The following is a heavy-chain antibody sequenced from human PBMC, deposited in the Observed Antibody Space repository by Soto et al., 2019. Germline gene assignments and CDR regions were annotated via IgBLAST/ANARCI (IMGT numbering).Heavy chain of an antibody. CDR1: GGSTSHYC. V-gene: IGHV4-59*01. CDR2: IYYSGST. J-gene: IGHJ5*02. D-gene: IGHD3-16*01. Sequence: PPETLSLPCTVSGGSTSHYCWSWIRQPPGKGLECIGYIYYSGSTNYNPSLKSRVTISLDTSKNEFSLKLTSVTAADTAVYYCARRSTDGGWFDPWGQGTLVTVSS. CDR3: ARRSTDGGWFDP.